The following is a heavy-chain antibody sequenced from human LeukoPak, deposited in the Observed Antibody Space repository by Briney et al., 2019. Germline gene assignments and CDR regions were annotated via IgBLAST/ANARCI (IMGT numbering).Heavy chain of an antibody. J-gene: IGHJ4*02. D-gene: IGHD3-9*01. CDR1: GGSFSGYY. V-gene: IGHV4-34*01. CDR2: INHSGST. CDR3: ARGPYCDILTGYYRGFDY. Sequence: SETLSLTCAVYGGSFSGYYWSWIRQPPGKGLEWIGEINHSGSTNYNPSLKSRVTISVDTSKNQFSLKLSSVTAADTAVYYCARGPYCDILTGYYRGFDYWGQGTLVTVSS.